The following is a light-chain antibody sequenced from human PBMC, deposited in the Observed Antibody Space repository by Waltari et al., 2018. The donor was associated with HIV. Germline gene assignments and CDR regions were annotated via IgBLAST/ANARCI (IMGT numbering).Light chain of an antibody. CDR2: NNY. Sequence: SVLTQPPSASGTPGQRVTIACSGSNANIGSNTVNWYKQVPGTAPKLLIYNNYERPSGVPDRFSGSKSGSSASLAISGLQSEDDGDYYCAAWDGSLLGVLFGGGTKLTVL. J-gene: IGLJ2*01. V-gene: IGLV1-44*01. CDR3: AAWDGSLLGVL. CDR1: NANIGSNT.